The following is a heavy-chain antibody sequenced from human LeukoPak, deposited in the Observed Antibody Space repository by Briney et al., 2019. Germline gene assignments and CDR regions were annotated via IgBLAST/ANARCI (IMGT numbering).Heavy chain of an antibody. V-gene: IGHV4-30-2*01. J-gene: IGHJ5*02. CDR1: GGSISSDGYS. CDR3: ARGGHTYYYDPKSNWFDP. Sequence: PSETLSLTCSVSGGSISSDGYSWSWIRQPPGKGLEWIGYIYHSGTTYYNPSLKSRVTISVDTSKNQFSLKLSSVTAADTAVYYCARGGHTYYYDPKSNWFDPWGQGTLVTVSS. D-gene: IGHD3-22*01. CDR2: IYHSGTT.